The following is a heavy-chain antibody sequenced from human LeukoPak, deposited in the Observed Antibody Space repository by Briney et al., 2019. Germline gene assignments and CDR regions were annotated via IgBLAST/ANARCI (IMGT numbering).Heavy chain of an antibody. CDR3: ARDQVVVVPAAIGGAYYYYYGMDV. D-gene: IGHD2-2*02. V-gene: IGHV3-30-3*01. J-gene: IGHJ6*02. CDR1: GFTFSSYA. Sequence: GGSLRLSCAASGFTFSSYAMHWVRQAPGKGLEWVAVISYDGSNKYYADSVKGRFTISRDNSKNTLYLQMNSLRAEDTAVHYCARDQVVVVPAAIGGAYYYYYGMDVWGQGTTVTVSS. CDR2: ISYDGSNK.